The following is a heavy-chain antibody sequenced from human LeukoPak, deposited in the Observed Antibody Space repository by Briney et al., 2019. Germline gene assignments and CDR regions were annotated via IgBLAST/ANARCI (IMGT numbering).Heavy chain of an antibody. CDR3: TTRSITMVRGVPYYFDY. CDR2: INSDGSST. J-gene: IGHJ4*02. CDR1: GFTFSSYW. V-gene: IGHV3-74*01. D-gene: IGHD3-10*01. Sequence: GGSLRLSCAASGFTFSSYWMHWVRQAPGKGLGWVSRINSDGSSTSYADSVKGRFTISSDNAKNTLYLQMNSLRAEDTAVYYCTTRSITMVRGVPYYFDYWGQGTLVTVSS.